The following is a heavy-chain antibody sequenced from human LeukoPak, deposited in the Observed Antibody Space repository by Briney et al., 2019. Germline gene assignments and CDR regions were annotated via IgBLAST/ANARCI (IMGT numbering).Heavy chain of an antibody. Sequence: GGSLRLSCAAPGFTFSSYDMHWVRQATGKGLEWVSAIGTAGDTYYPGSVKGRFTISRENAKNSLYLQMNSLRAGDTAVYYCARGGSGYDWEVLYGMDVWGQGTTVTVSS. CDR3: ARGGSGYDWEVLYGMDV. CDR2: IGTAGDT. CDR1: GFTFSSYD. J-gene: IGHJ6*02. D-gene: IGHD5-12*01. V-gene: IGHV3-13*01.